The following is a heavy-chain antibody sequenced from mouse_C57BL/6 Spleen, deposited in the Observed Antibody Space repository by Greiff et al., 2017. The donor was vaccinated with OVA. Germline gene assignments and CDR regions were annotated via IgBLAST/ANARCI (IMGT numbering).Heavy chain of an antibody. CDR1: GYAFSSYW. V-gene: IGHV1-82*01. J-gene: IGHJ2*01. CDR2: IYPGDGDT. Sequence: QVQLQQSGPELVKPGASVKISCKASGYAFSSYWMNWVKQRPGKGLEWIGRIYPGDGDTNYNGKFKGKATLTADKSSSTAYMQLSSLTSEDSAVYFCVITTVVAPYFDYWGQGTTLTVSS. D-gene: IGHD1-1*01. CDR3: VITTVVAPYFDY.